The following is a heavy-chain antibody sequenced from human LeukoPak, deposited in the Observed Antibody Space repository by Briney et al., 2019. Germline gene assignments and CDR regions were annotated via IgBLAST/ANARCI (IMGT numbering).Heavy chain of an antibody. V-gene: IGHV4-59*01. Sequence: SETLSLTCAVSGGSFSGYYWSWIRQPPGKGLEWIGSIYYSGRTSFNGSLKTRITMFLETFKNQFFFKQTSVTNAEPAVCFCGRDSAGDYWLDPW. D-gene: IGHD7-27*01. CDR2: IYYSGRT. CDR3: GRDSAGDYWLDP. CDR1: GGSFSGYY. J-gene: IGHJ5*02.